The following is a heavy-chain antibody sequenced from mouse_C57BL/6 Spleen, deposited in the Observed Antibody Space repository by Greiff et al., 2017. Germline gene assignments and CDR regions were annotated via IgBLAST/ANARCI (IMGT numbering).Heavy chain of an antibody. CDR1: GYTFTSYW. CDR2: IYPSDRET. CDR3: ARRYYGSSLGVAY. D-gene: IGHD1-1*01. V-gene: IGHV1-61*01. Sequence: VQLPQPGAELVRPGSSVKLSCKASGYTFTSYWMDWVKQRPGQGLEWIGNIYPSDRETHYNAKFKDKATLTVDKSSSTAYLQLSSRTSEDSAVYYCARRYYGSSLGVAYWGQGTLVTVSA. J-gene: IGHJ3*01.